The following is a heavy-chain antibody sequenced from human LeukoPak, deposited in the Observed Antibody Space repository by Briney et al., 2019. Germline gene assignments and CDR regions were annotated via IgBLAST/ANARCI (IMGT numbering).Heavy chain of an antibody. CDR2: INPNSGGT. Sequence: ASVKVSCKASGYTFTGHYTDWVRQAPGQGLEWMGWINPNSGGTNYAQKFQGRVTMTRDTSISTAYMELSRLRSDDTAVYYCAREWGRAGYSSGWYTGYWGQGTLVTVSS. CDR3: AREWGRAGYSSGWYTGY. J-gene: IGHJ4*02. V-gene: IGHV1-2*02. CDR1: GYTFTGHY. D-gene: IGHD6-19*01.